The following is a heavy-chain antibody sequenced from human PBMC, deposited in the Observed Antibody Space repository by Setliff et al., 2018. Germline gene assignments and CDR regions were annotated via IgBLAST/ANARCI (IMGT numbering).Heavy chain of an antibody. D-gene: IGHD2-15*01. Sequence: GASVKVSCKAFGYTFAKYGTSWVRQAPGQGLEWMGGIIPIFGTANYAQKFQGRVTITTDESTSTAYMELSSLRSEDTAVYYCARSPAVLGIVYLDPWGQGTLVTVSS. CDR3: ARSPAVLGIVYLDP. CDR2: IIPIFGTA. J-gene: IGHJ5*02. CDR1: GYTFAKYG. V-gene: IGHV1-69*05.